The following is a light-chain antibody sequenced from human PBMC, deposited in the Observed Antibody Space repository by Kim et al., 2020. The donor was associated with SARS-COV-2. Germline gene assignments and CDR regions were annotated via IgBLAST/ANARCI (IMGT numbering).Light chain of an antibody. CDR1: QGISTN. Sequence: DIQMTQSPSSLSASLGDRVTITCRASQGISTNVAWFQQKPGKAPKSLIYGASTLQGGVPSRFSGSGSGREFILTISSLQPDDFAIYFCQQYNSHPITFGQGKRLEIK. V-gene: IGKV1-16*01. J-gene: IGKJ5*01. CDR3: QQYNSHPIT. CDR2: GAS.